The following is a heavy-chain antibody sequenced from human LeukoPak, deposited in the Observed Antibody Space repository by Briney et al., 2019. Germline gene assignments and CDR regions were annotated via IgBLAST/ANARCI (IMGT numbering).Heavy chain of an antibody. V-gene: IGHV1-18*01. CDR3: ARAGYCSSTSCYYNYYYYGMDV. Sequence: ASVKVSCKASGYTFTSYGISWVRQAPGQGLEWMGWISAYNGNTNYAQKLQGGVTMTTDTSTSTAYMELRSLRSDDTAVYYCARAGYCSSTSCYYNYYYYGMDVWGQGTTVTVSS. CDR1: GYTFTSYG. J-gene: IGHJ6*02. CDR2: ISAYNGNT. D-gene: IGHD2-2*01.